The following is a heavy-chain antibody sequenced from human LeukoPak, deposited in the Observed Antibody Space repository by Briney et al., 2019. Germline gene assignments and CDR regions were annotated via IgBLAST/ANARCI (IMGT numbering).Heavy chain of an antibody. J-gene: IGHJ4*02. V-gene: IGHV3-21*01. CDR2: ISGSSFYI. Sequence: GGSLRLSCAPSGFIFSSCSMNWFRQAPGKGLEWFSSISGSSFYINYADSVRGRFTISRDNAENSVYLQMSSLRDEDTAVYYCARIRDPYGYAHLDLWGQGTLVTVST. D-gene: IGHD5-18*01. CDR3: ARIRDPYGYAHLDL. CDR1: GFIFSSCS.